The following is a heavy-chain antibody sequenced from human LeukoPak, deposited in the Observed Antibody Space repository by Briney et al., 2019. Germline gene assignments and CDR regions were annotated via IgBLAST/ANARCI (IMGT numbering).Heavy chain of an antibody. CDR1: GFTFSSYA. V-gene: IGHV3-23*01. D-gene: IGHD6-13*01. J-gene: IGHJ4*02. Sequence: PGGSLRLSCAASGFTFSSYARSWVRQAPGKGLEWVSAMSGSGGSTYYADSVKGRFTISRDNSKNTLYLQMNSLRAEDTAVYYCAKDGAGYSSSWYLAVAGTFPAAQTDYWGQGTLVTVSS. CDR2: MSGSGGST. CDR3: AKDGAGYSSSWYLAVAGTFPAAQTDY.